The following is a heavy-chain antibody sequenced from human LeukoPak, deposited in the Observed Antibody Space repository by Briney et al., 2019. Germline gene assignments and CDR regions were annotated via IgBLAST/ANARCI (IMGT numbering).Heavy chain of an antibody. CDR1: GFTFSSYT. CDR3: EIVRGYFDSSGTDY. D-gene: IGHD3-9*01. J-gene: IGHJ4*02. Sequence: QTGGSLRLSCSASGFTFSSYTIHWVRQAPGKGLEFVSAIITNGGSTYYADSVKGRFTISRDNSKNTVYLQMSSLRAEDTGLYYCEIVRGYFDSSGTDYWGQGILVTVSS. CDR2: IITNGGST. V-gene: IGHV3-64D*06.